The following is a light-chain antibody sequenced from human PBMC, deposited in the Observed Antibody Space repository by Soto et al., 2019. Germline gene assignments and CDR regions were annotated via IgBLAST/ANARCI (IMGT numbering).Light chain of an antibody. J-gene: IGLJ1*01. CDR2: KVS. Sequence: SVLTQPSSLSGAEGQSIALSCPGTSSDVGGYEFVSWYQQHPGKAPKLLISKVSNRPSGVSDRFSGSKSGNTASLTISGLQAEDEADYYCSSFTSAYTFVFGSGTKVTVL. V-gene: IGLV2-14*01. CDR3: SSFTSAYTFV. CDR1: SSDVGGYEF.